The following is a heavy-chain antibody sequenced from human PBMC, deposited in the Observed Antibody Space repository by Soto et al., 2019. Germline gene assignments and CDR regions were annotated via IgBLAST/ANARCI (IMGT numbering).Heavy chain of an antibody. CDR2: IYYSGST. J-gene: IGHJ4*02. V-gene: IGHV4-59*01. CDR1: GGSISSYY. D-gene: IGHD3-22*01. CDR3: ARARYDSSGYYYFDY. Sequence: SETLSLTCTVSGGSISSYYWSWIRQPPGKGLEWIGYIYYSGSTNYNPSLKSRVTISVDTYKNQFSLKLSSVTAADTAVYYCARARYDSSGYYYFDYWGQGTLVTVSS.